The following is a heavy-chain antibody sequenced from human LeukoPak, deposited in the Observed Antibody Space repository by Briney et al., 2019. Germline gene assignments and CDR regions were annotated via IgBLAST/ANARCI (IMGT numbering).Heavy chain of an antibody. Sequence: GGSLRLSRAASGFTFSSYAMSWVRQAPGKGLEWVSGISDNGGGTYYAESVEGRFTISRDNSKNTLSLQMNSLRVEDTAVYYCAKPTLQGTAIPYYHFMDVWGKGTTVTVSS. V-gene: IGHV3-23*01. CDR1: GFTFSSYA. D-gene: IGHD5-18*01. CDR2: ISDNGGGT. J-gene: IGHJ6*03. CDR3: AKPTLQGTAIPYYHFMDV.